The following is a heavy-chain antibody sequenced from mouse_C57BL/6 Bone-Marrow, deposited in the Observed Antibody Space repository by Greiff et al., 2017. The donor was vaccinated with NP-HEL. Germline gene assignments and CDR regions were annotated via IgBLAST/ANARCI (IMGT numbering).Heavy chain of an antibody. D-gene: IGHD1-1*01. CDR2: IDPETGGT. V-gene: IGHV1-15*01. CDR3: TRMAITTVVRYFDV. J-gene: IGHJ1*03. Sequence: QVQLKESGAELVRPGASVTLSCKASGYTFTDYEMHWVKQTPVHGLEWIGAIDPETGGTAYNQKFKGKAILTADKSSSTAYMELRSLTSEDSAVYYCTRMAITTVVRYFDVWGTGTTVTVSS. CDR1: GYTFTDYE.